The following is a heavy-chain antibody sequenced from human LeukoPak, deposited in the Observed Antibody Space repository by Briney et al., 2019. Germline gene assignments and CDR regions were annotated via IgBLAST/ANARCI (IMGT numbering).Heavy chain of an antibody. V-gene: IGHV3-66*01. J-gene: IGHJ4*02. CDR1: GFTVSSNY. CDR2: IYSGGST. CDR3: TTWVGAHFVF. Sequence: GGSLRLSCAASGFTVSSNYMSWVRQAPGKGLEWVSVIYSGGSTYYADSVKGRFTISRDNSKNTLYLQVNSLRAEDTAVYFCTTWVGAHFVFWGQGTLVTVSS. D-gene: IGHD1-26*01.